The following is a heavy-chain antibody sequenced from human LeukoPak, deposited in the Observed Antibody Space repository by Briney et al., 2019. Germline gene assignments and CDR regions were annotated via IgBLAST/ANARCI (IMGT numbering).Heavy chain of an antibody. J-gene: IGHJ4*02. CDR3: AKRDYSDSNTYSPLFAS. V-gene: IGHV3-23*01. CDR2: ISGSGGIT. CDR1: GFTFSTFA. D-gene: IGHD3-22*01. Sequence: QPGGSLRLSCAASGFTFSTFAMSWVRQAPGKGLECVSGISGSGGITYYADSVKGRFTISRDNSKNTLYLQMNSLRADDTAVYYCAKRDYSDSNTYSPLFASRGLGTLVTVSS.